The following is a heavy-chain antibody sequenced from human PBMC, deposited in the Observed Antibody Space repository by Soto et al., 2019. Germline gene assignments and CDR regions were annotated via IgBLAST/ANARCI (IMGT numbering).Heavy chain of an antibody. Sequence: QVQLVQSGAEVKKPGASGKVSCKASGYTFTSYGISWVRQAPGQGLEWMGWISAYNGNTNYAQKLQGRVTMTTDKSTSTAYMELRSLRSDDPAVYYCAGDTVTKHYYGMDVWGQGTTVTVSS. J-gene: IGHJ6*02. CDR2: ISAYNGNT. CDR3: AGDTVTKHYYGMDV. CDR1: GYTFTSYG. V-gene: IGHV1-18*01. D-gene: IGHD4-17*01.